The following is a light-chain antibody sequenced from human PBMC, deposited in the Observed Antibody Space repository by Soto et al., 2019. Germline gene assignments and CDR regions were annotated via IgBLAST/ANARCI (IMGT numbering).Light chain of an antibody. J-gene: IGLJ1*01. CDR3: QSYDSSLSGYV. V-gene: IGLV1-40*01. CDR1: SSNIGAGYD. Sequence: QSVLTQPPSVSGAPGQKVTISCTGSSSNIGAGYDVNWYHQLPGTAPQLLIHGNSNRPSGVPDRFSGSKSGSSASLAITGLQAEDEADYYCQSYDSSLSGYVFGTGTKLTVL. CDR2: GNS.